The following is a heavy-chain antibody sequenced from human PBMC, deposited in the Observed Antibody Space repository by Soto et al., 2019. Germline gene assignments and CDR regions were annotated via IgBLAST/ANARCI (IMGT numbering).Heavy chain of an antibody. CDR1: GFTFSSYA. V-gene: IGHV3-23*01. CDR2: ISGSGGST. CDR3: AKDGAAIGEYSSSSGYYFDY. Sequence: GGSLRLSCAASGFTFSSYAMSWVRQAPGKGLEWVSAISGSGGSTYYADSVKGRFTISRDNSKNTLYLQMNSLRAEDTAVYYCAKDGAAIGEYSSSSGYYFDYWGQGTLVTVSS. J-gene: IGHJ4*02. D-gene: IGHD6-6*01.